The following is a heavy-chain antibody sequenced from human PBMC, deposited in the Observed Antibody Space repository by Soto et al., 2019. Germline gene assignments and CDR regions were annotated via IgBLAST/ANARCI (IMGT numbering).Heavy chain of an antibody. V-gene: IGHV3-23*01. CDR3: AKGRYQLFFDHFDS. J-gene: IGHJ4*02. CDR2: ISGSGGST. CDR1: GFTFSSYA. Sequence: GWSLRLSCAASGFTFSSYAMSWVRQAPGKGLEWVSSISGSGGSTYYADSVKGRFTISRDNSNNTLDLQMNILRAEDTTVYYCAKGRYQLFFDHFDSWGKGTMATVSS. D-gene: IGHD2-2*01.